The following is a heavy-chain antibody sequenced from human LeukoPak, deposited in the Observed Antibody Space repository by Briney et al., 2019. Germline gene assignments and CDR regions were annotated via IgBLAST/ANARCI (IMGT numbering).Heavy chain of an antibody. CDR2: ISSSGSTV. D-gene: IGHD2-21*02. CDR1: AFTFSRYE. CDR3: ARVSLVSTASFDI. J-gene: IGHJ3*02. V-gene: IGHV3-48*03. Sequence: GGSLRLSCVASAFTFSRYEMNWVRQAPGRGLGWVSYISSSGSTVCYADSVKGRFTISRDNAGHPLYLQMNSLRAEDTAVYYCARVSLVSTASFDIWGQGTTVTVSS.